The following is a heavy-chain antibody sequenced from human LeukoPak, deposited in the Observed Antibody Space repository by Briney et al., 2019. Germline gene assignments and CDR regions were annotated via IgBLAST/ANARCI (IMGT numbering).Heavy chain of an antibody. CDR2: IYPGDSDA. J-gene: IGHJ4*02. Sequence: GESLKISCKDSGYSFNSYWIGWVRQMPGKGLKWMGIIYPGDSDARYSLSFQGQVTISADKSISTAYLQWSSLKASDTAMYYCARRRDLYSGSYYPFDYWGQGTLVTVSS. D-gene: IGHD1-26*01. CDR1: GYSFNSYW. CDR3: ARRRDLYSGSYYPFDY. V-gene: IGHV5-51*01.